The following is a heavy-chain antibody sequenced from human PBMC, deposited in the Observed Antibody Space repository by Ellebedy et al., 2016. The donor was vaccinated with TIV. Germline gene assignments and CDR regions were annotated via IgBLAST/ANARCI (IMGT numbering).Heavy chain of an antibody. Sequence: PGGSLRLSCAASAVTFSNYPMSWVRQAPGKGLGWVSSISVTGDLTYYADSVKGRFTVSRDNSKNTLYLQMNSLRVEDTAVYYCARAVGTSGTGAPYWGQGTLVSVSS. J-gene: IGHJ4*02. CDR1: AVTFSNYP. V-gene: IGHV3-23*01. CDR3: ARAVGTSGTGAPY. CDR2: ISVTGDLT. D-gene: IGHD3-10*01.